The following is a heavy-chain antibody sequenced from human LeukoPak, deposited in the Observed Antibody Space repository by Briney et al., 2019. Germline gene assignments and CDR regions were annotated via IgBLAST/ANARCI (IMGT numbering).Heavy chain of an antibody. CDR1: GFTFSRYA. J-gene: IGHJ4*02. Sequence: QPGGSLRLSCAASGFTFSRYAMSWVRPAPGKGLEWVCGISNSGESPYYADSVEGRFTISRDNSKNTLYLEINSLRAEDTAVYYCAKKTRDGYNPFDYLGQGTLVTVSS. CDR2: ISNSGESP. D-gene: IGHD5-24*01. V-gene: IGHV3-23*01. CDR3: AKKTRDGYNPFDY.